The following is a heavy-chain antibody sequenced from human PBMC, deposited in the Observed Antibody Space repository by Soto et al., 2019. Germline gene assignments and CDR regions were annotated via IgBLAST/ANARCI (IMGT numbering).Heavy chain of an antibody. CDR2: ISYDGSRK. J-gene: IGHJ4*02. D-gene: IGHD6-6*01. CDR3: AKDGREYSSSSNVDY. V-gene: IGHV3-30*18. Sequence: GGSLRLSCAASGFTFSLYGPHRLRRAPGKGLEWVAVISYDGSRKYYADSVKGRFTISRDNSKNTLNLEMSSPRDEDTAVYYCAKDGREYSSSSNVDYWGQGT. CDR1: GFTFSLYG.